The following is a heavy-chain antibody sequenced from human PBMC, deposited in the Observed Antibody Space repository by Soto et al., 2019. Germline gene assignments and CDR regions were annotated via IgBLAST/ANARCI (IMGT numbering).Heavy chain of an antibody. CDR3: ARYPGVNWA. Sequence: EVQLVESGGCLVQPGGSLRLSCVASGFTVSNNYMTWVRQAPGKGLEWVSNMYSGGETFYTDSVKGRFTISRDSSTNTLYLQMDNVIAEDTAVYYCARYPGVNWAWGKGTTVTVSS. D-gene: IGHD2-8*01. V-gene: IGHV3-66*01. CDR1: GFTVSNNY. J-gene: IGHJ6*04. CDR2: MYSGGET.